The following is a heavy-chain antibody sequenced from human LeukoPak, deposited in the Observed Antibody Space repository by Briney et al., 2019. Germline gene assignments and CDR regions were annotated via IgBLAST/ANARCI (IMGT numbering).Heavy chain of an antibody. CDR1: GYTFTGYY. CDR3: ARGSGSYSDAFDI. CDR2: ISAYNGNT. Sequence: ASVKVSCKASGYTFTGYYMHWVRQAPGQGLEWMGWISAYNGNTNYAQKLQGRVTMTTDTSTSTAYMELRSLRSDDTAVYYCARGSGSYSDAFDIWGQGTMVTVSS. D-gene: IGHD1-26*01. J-gene: IGHJ3*02. V-gene: IGHV1-18*04.